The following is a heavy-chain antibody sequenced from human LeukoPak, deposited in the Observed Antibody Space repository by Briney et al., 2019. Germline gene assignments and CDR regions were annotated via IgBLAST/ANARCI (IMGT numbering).Heavy chain of an antibody. CDR2: ISSNGGST. CDR1: VFTFRSFG. CDR3: VKVYAAIVFDY. Sequence: VGSLRLSCSASVFTFRSFGMHWVRQDQGKGLEYVSGISSNGGSTYYADSVKGRFIISRDNSKNTLYLQMSSLRAEDTAVYYCVKVYAAIVFDYWGQGTLVTVSS. D-gene: IGHD2-2*01. J-gene: IGHJ4*02. V-gene: IGHV3-64D*09.